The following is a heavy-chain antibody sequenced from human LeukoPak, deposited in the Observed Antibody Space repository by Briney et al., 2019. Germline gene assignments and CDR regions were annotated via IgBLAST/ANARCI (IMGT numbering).Heavy chain of an antibody. Sequence: SQTRSLTCTVSGGSISSGSYYWSWIRQPAGKGLEWIVRIYTSGSTNYNPSLKSRVTTSVDTSKNQFSLKLSPVTAADTAVYYCAREADCTNGVCYTHAFDIWGQGTMVTVSS. CDR2: IYTSGST. CDR1: GGSISSGSYY. CDR3: AREADCTNGVCYTHAFDI. J-gene: IGHJ3*02. V-gene: IGHV4-61*02. D-gene: IGHD2-8*01.